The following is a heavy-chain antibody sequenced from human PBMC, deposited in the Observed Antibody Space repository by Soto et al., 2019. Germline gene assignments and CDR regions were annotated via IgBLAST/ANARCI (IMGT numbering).Heavy chain of an antibody. CDR1: GGSFSGYY. Sequence: PSETLSLTCAVYGGSFSGYYWSWIRQPPGKGLEWIGEINHSGSTNYNPSLKSQVTISVDTSKNQFSLKLSSVTAADTAVYYCARVGYSYGYGRGISYLDYWGQGTLVTVSS. J-gene: IGHJ4*02. D-gene: IGHD5-18*01. CDR3: ARVGYSYGYGRGISYLDY. V-gene: IGHV4-34*01. CDR2: INHSGST.